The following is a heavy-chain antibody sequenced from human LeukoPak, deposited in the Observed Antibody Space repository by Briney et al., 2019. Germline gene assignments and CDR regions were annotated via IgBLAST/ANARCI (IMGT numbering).Heavy chain of an antibody. CDR2: INPNSGGT. D-gene: IGHD2-2*01. CDR3: ASSTSVYYYYYGMDV. V-gene: IGHV1-2*02. Sequence: GASVKVSCKASGYTFTGYYMHWVRQAPGQGLEWMGWINPNSGGTNYAQKFQGRVTITADKSTSTAYMELSSLRSEDTAVYYCASSTSVYYYYYGMDVWGQGTTVTVSS. J-gene: IGHJ6*02. CDR1: GYTFTGYY.